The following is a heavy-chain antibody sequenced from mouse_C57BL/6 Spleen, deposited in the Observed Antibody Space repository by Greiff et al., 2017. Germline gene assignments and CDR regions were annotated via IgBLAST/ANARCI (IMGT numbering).Heavy chain of an antibody. CDR1: GYTFTDYN. V-gene: IGHV1-18*01. CDR3: ARRYYGSSFAY. J-gene: IGHJ3*01. D-gene: IGHD1-1*01. Sequence: VQLQQSGPELVKPGASVKIPCKASGYTFTDYNMDWVKQSHGKSLAWSGDINPNNGGTIYNQKFKGKATLNVDKSYSTAYMELRSLTSEVTAVYYCARRYYGSSFAYWGQGTLVTVSA. CDR2: INPNNGGT.